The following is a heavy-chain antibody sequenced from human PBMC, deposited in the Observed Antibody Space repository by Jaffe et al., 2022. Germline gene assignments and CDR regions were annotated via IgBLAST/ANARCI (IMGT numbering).Heavy chain of an antibody. V-gene: IGHV3-9*01. CDR3: AKEGDSSGWSSRDAFDI. J-gene: IGHJ3*02. CDR1: GFTFDDYA. CDR2: ISWNSGSI. Sequence: EVQLVESGGGLVQPGRSLRLSCAASGFTFDDYAMHWVRQAPGKGLEWVSGISWNSGSIGYADSVKGRFTISRDNAKNSLYLQMNSLRAEDTALYYCAKEGDSSGWSSRDAFDIWGQGTMVTVSS. D-gene: IGHD6-19*01.